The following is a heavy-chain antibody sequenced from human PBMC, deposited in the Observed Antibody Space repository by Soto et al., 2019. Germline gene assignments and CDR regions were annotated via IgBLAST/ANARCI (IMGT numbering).Heavy chain of an antibody. V-gene: IGHV3-23*01. J-gene: IGHJ4*02. CDR1: GFTFSSYA. CDR3: AKDRLRGSYFPLTFDY. D-gene: IGHD1-26*01. CDR2: ISGSGGST. Sequence: HPGGSLRLSCAASGFTFSSYAMSWVRQAPGKGLEWVSAISGSGGSTYYADSVKGRFTISRDNSKNTLYLQMNSLRAEDTAVYYCAKDRLRGSYFPLTFDYWGQGTLVTVSS.